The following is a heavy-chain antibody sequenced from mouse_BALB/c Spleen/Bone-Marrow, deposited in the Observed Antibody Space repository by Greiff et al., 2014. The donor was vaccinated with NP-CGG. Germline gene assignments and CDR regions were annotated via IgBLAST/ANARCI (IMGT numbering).Heavy chain of an antibody. J-gene: IGHJ1*01. V-gene: IGHV14-3*02. CDR1: GFNIKDTY. CDR2: IDPANGNS. CDR3: ARSMGDYDGYFDV. Sequence: EVNVVESGAELVKPGASVKLSCTASGFNIKDTYIHWVKQRPEQGLEWIGRIDPANGNSKYDPKFQGKATITADTSSNTAYPQLSSLTSEDTAVYYCARSMGDYDGYFDVWGAGTTVTVSS. D-gene: IGHD2-4*01.